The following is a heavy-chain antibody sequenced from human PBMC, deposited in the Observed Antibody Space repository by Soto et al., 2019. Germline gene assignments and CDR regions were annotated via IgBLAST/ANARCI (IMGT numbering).Heavy chain of an antibody. J-gene: IGHJ4*02. CDR3: AKDASEYSNYWTSFDY. D-gene: IGHD4-4*01. CDR2: ISFDGSIE. V-gene: IGHV3-30*18. CDR1: GFTFSHYG. Sequence: QVQLVESGGGVVQPGGSLRLSCAASGFTFSHYGMEWVRQAPGKGLEWVAVISFDGSIEYYADSVKGRFTISRDNYKGTLSLQMNSLRPEDTAMYYCAKDASEYSNYWTSFDYWGQGTLVTVPS.